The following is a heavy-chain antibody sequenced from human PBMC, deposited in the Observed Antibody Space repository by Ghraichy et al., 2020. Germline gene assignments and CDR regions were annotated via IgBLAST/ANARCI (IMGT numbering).Heavy chain of an antibody. CDR1: GGSISSGGYY. Sequence: SETLSLTCTVSGGSISSGGYYWSWIRQHPGKGLEWIGYIYYSGSTYYNPSLKSRVTISVDTSKNQFSLKLSSVTAADTAVYYCARALPEGFPYYFDYWGQGTLVTVSS. V-gene: IGHV4-31*03. CDR3: ARALPEGFPYYFDY. J-gene: IGHJ4*02. CDR2: IYYSGST.